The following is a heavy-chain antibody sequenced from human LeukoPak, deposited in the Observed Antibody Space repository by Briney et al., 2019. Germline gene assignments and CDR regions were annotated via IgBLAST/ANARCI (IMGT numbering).Heavy chain of an antibody. J-gene: IGHJ4*02. V-gene: IGHV4-34*01. Sequence: KPSETLSLTCAVYGGSFSGYYWSWIRQPPGKGLEWIGEINHSGSTNYNPSLKSRVTISVDTSKNQFSLKLSSVTAADTAVYYCGRVGTPYYFDYWGQGTLVTVSS. CDR1: GGSFSGYY. D-gene: IGHD1-1*01. CDR3: GRVGTPYYFDY. CDR2: INHSGST.